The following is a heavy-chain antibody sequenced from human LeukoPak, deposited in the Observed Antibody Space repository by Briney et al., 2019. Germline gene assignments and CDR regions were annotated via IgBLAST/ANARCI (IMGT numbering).Heavy chain of an antibody. CDR1: GGTFSSYA. Sequence: SVKVSCKASGGTFSSYAISWVRQAPGQGLEWMGGIIPIFGTANYAQKFQGRVTITADESTSTAYMELSSLRSEDTAVYYCARTTSTIFGVDNAFDIWGQGTMVTVSS. V-gene: IGHV1-69*13. D-gene: IGHD3-3*01. CDR2: IIPIFGTA. CDR3: ARTTSTIFGVDNAFDI. J-gene: IGHJ3*02.